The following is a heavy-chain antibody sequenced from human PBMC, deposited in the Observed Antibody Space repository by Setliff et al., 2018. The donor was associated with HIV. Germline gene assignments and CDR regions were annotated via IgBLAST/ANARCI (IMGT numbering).Heavy chain of an antibody. Sequence: PGGSLRLSCTTSGFTFGDYGMSWVRQAPGKGLEWVGFIRSKAYGGTTEYAASVKGRFTISRDDSKRIAYLQMNSLKSEDTAVYYCASVPNWVYYYYYYMDVWGKGTTVTVSS. CDR1: GFTFGDYG. CDR2: IRSKAYGGTT. D-gene: IGHD7-27*01. J-gene: IGHJ6*03. V-gene: IGHV3-49*04. CDR3: ASVPNWVYYYYYYMDV.